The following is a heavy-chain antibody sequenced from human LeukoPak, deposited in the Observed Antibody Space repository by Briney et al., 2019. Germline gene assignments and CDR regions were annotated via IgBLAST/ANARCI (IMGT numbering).Heavy chain of an antibody. CDR2: IIPIFGTA. CDR3: AREGSYYGSGSSPRPFDY. J-gene: IGHJ4*02. D-gene: IGHD3-10*01. CDR1: GGTFSSYA. Sequence: ASVKVSCKASGGTFSSYAISWVRQAPGQGLEWMGGIIPIFGTANYAQKFPGRVTITADKSTSTAYMELSSLRSEDTAVYYCAREGSYYGSGSSPRPFDYWGQGTLVTVSS. V-gene: IGHV1-69*06.